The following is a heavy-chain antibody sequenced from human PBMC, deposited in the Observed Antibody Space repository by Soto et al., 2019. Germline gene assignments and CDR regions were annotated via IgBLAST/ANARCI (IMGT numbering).Heavy chain of an antibody. CDR2: ISAYNGNT. Sequence: ASVKVSCKASGYTFTSYVISWVRQAPGQGLEWMGWISAYNGNTNYAQKLQGRVTMTTDTSTSTAYMELRSLISDDTAVYYCAHTSSSSWYRFWFDPWGQGTLVTVSS. J-gene: IGHJ5*02. CDR3: AHTSSSSWYRFWFDP. D-gene: IGHD6-13*01. V-gene: IGHV1-18*01. CDR1: GYTFTSYV.